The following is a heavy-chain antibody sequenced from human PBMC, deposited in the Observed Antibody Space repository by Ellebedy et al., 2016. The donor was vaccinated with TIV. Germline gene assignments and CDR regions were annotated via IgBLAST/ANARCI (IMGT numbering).Heavy chain of an antibody. V-gene: IGHV3-21*06. J-gene: IGHJ5*02. CDR2: ISSSSSYI. CDR3: ARSPGEWSLYDWFDP. Sequence: GESLKISCAASGFTFSSYSMNWVRQAPGEGLEWVSSISSSSSYISFADSVKGRFTVFIDNAMSSLYLQMNNLRGEDTAIYYCARSPGEWSLYDWFDPWGPGTLVTVSS. CDR1: GFTFSSYS. D-gene: IGHD3-3*01.